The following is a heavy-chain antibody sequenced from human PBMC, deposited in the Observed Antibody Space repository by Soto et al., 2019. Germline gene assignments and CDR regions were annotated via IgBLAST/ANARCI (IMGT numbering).Heavy chain of an antibody. CDR1: GYTFTSYA. D-gene: IGHD2-2*01. J-gene: IGHJ5*02. Sequence: ASVKVSCKASGYTFTSYAMHWVRQAPGQGLEWMGWINGGNGNTRYSQKFQDRVTITRDTSASTAYMELSSLRSEDTAVYYCARGLYQLPNWFDPWGQGTLVTVSS. CDR3: ARGLYQLPNWFDP. V-gene: IGHV1-3*01. CDR2: INGGNGNT.